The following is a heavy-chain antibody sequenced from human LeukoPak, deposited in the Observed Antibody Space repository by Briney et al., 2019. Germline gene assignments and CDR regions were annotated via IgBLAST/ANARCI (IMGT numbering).Heavy chain of an antibody. Sequence: GGSLRLSCAASGFTFSNAWMNWVRQAPGKGLEWVGRIKSKTDGGTTDYAAPVKGRFTISRDDSKNTLYLQMDSLKTEDTAVYYCTTLTTAMDHFDYWGQGTLVTVSS. CDR1: GFTFSNAW. CDR2: IKSKTDGGTT. D-gene: IGHD5-18*01. J-gene: IGHJ4*02. CDR3: TTLTTAMDHFDY. V-gene: IGHV3-15*07.